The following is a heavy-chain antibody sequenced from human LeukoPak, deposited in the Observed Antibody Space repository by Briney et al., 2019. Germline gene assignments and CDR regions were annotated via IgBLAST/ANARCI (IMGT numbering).Heavy chain of an antibody. CDR2: IKQDGSEK. D-gene: IGHD3-10*01. CDR3: ARLSAYYYGSYFYYYMDV. V-gene: IGHV3-7*01. CDR1: GFIFSSYW. Sequence: GRSLRLSCAASGFIFSSYWMSWVRQAPGKGLEWVANIKQDGSEKYYVDSVKGRFTISRDNAKKSVYLHMSSLRAEDTALYYCARLSAYYYGSYFYYYMDVWGKGTTVTVSS. J-gene: IGHJ6*03.